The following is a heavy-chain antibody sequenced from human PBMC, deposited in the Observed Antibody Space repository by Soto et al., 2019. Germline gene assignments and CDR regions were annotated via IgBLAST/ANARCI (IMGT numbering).Heavy chain of an antibody. J-gene: IGHJ3*02. D-gene: IGHD3-16*01. V-gene: IGHV3-23*01. CDR2: ISGSGGST. CDR3: GKGGNGGGGAFDI. Sequence: EVQLLESGGGLVQPGGSLRLSCAASGFTFSSYAMSWVRQAPGKGLEWVSAISGSGGSTYYADSVKGRFTISRDNSKNPRYLQMKGLRAEETAVYYGGKGGNGGGGAFDIWGQGTMVTVSS. CDR1: GFTFSSYA.